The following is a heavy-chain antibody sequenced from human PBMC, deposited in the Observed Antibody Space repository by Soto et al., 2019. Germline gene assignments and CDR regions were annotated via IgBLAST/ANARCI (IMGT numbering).Heavy chain of an antibody. J-gene: IGHJ4*01. V-gene: IGHV4-31*02. CDR2: IYYRGST. D-gene: IGHD3-16*01. CDR3: SIDTSYERRAYIGYYFD. Sequence: PGKGLEGIGYIYYRGSTYYNPSLKSRVTISVDTSKNQFSLKLSSVTAADTAVYYFSIDTSYERRAYIGYYFD.